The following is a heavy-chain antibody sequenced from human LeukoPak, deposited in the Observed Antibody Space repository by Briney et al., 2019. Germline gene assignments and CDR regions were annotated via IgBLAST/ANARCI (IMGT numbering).Heavy chain of an antibody. Sequence: ASVKVSCKASGYTFTSYDINWVRKAIGQGLEWMGRMNPNSGNTGYAQKLQGRVTMTRNTSISTAYMELSSLISEDTAVYYCARGNMDVWGKGTTVTVSS. CDR3: ARGNMDV. CDR1: GYTFTSYD. CDR2: MNPNSGNT. J-gene: IGHJ6*03. V-gene: IGHV1-8*01.